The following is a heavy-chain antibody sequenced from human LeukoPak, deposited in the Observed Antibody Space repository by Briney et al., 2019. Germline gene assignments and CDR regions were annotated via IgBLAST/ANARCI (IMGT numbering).Heavy chain of an antibody. J-gene: IGHJ6*02. CDR1: GYSISSGYY. Sequence: SETLSLTCSVSGYSISSGYYWGWIRQPPGKGLEWIGSIYQSGSTYYNPSLKSRVTISVDTSKNQFSLKLSSVTAADTAVYYCARDLMVRLPGTYYYYGMDVWGQGTTVTVSS. V-gene: IGHV4-38-2*02. CDR2: IYQSGST. D-gene: IGHD3-10*01. CDR3: ARDLMVRLPGTYYYYGMDV.